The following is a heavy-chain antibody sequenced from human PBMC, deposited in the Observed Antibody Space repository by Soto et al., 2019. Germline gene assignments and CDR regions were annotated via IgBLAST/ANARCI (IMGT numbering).Heavy chain of an antibody. J-gene: IGHJ3*02. Sequence: EVQLVESGGGLVQPGVSLRLSCEASGFTFSNHAMSWVRQGPGKGLEWVSSVGDGGGRTYYADSVKGRFTISTDNSKNTVLLQMNSLRAEDTAVYYCARKGIVEARNHDAFDIWGQGTMVIVSS. CDR1: GFTFSNHA. CDR2: VGDGGGRT. D-gene: IGHD1-26*01. V-gene: IGHV3-23*04. CDR3: ARKGIVEARNHDAFDI.